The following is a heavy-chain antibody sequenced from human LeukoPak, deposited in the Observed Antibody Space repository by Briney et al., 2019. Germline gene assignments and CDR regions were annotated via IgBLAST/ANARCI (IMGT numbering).Heavy chain of an antibody. V-gene: IGHV3-23*01. J-gene: IGHJ6*02. CDR3: AKEPPVSGIRGDV. CDR2: ISANSGNT. CDR1: GFTFSYYA. D-gene: IGHD1-26*01. Sequence: PGGSLRLSCAGSGFTFSYYAMSWVRQAPGKGLEWVSTISANSGNTYYADSARGRLTISRDNSKNTLYLQMNSLRAEDTAVYYCAKEPPVSGIRGDVWGQGTTVTVSS.